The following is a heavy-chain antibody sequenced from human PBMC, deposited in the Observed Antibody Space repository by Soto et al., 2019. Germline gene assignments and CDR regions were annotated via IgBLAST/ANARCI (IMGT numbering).Heavy chain of an antibody. CDR2: ISGSGGST. CDR3: AKDLWDYGSGSYYGY. Sequence: GGSLRLSCAASGFTFSSYAMSWVRQAPGKGLEWVSAISGSGGSTYYADSVKGRFTISRDNSKNTLYLQMNSLRAEDTAVYYCAKDLWDYGSGSYYGYWGQGTLVTISS. V-gene: IGHV3-23*01. D-gene: IGHD3-10*01. J-gene: IGHJ4*02. CDR1: GFTFSSYA.